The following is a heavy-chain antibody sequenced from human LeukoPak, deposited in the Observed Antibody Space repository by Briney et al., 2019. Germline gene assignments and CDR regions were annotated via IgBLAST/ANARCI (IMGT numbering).Heavy chain of an antibody. CDR2: IIAIFGIA. V-gene: IGHV1-69*01. Sequence: SVKVSCKASGGTFSSYAISWVRQAPGQGLEWMGGIIAIFGIANYAQKFQGRVTITADESTSTAYMELSSLRSEDTAVYYCARWEGIAGLDYFDYWGQGTLVT. CDR3: ARWEGIAGLDYFDY. CDR1: GGTFSSYA. J-gene: IGHJ4*02. D-gene: IGHD1-26*01.